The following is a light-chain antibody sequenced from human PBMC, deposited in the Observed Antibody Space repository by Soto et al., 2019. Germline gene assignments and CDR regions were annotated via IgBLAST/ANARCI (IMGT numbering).Light chain of an antibody. Sequence: EIVLTQSPGTLSLSPGERATLSCRASQSVTSAYLAWYQQKPGQAPRLLFYGASSRATGIPDRFSGSGSGTDFALTISRLEPEDFAVYDCQLFGSSLITFGQGTRLEIK. CDR3: QLFGSSLIT. CDR2: GAS. V-gene: IGKV3-20*01. J-gene: IGKJ5*01. CDR1: QSVTSAY.